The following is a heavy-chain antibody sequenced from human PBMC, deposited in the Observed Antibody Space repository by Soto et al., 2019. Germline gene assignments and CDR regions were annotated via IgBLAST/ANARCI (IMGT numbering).Heavy chain of an antibody. J-gene: IGHJ3*02. CDR3: SRDAGIAARLAFDI. V-gene: IGHV3-21*01. Sequence: GGSLRLSCAASGFTFSSYSMNWVRQAPGKGLEWVSSISSSSSYIYYADSEKVRFTISRDNAKNSLYLQMNSLRAEDTAVYYCSRDAGIAARLAFDIWGQGTMVTVSS. CDR1: GFTFSSYS. CDR2: ISSSSSYI. D-gene: IGHD6-6*01.